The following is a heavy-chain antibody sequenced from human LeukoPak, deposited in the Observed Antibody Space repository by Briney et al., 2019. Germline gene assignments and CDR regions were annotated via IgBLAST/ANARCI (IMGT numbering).Heavy chain of an antibody. CDR1: GYTFTGAY. V-gene: IGHV1-2*02. Sequence: ASVKVSCKASGYTFTGAYIHWVRPAPGQGAEWMGWINSYSGGTYYAQKFQGRVTLHRDWSLARGYLKRRSLGSSERAGFYFARKGEAGSFDYWGQGTLVTVSS. CDR2: INSYSGGT. D-gene: IGHD2-15*01. J-gene: IGHJ4*02. CDR3: ARKGEAGSFDY.